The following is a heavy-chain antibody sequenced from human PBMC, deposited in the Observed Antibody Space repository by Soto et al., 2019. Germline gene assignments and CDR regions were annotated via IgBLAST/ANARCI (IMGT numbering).Heavy chain of an antibody. CDR3: VKFPVITASYYYQGMDV. CDR2: ISGSGIST. CDR1: GFPFSTYP. V-gene: IGHV3-23*01. D-gene: IGHD4-4*01. J-gene: IGHJ6*02. Sequence: GGSLRLSCAASGFPFSTYPMNCVRQAPGRGMEWGSGISGSGISTFYADSVKGRFTISRDNSKNTVFLQMSSLRTDDTAVYYCVKFPVITASYYYQGMDVWGQGTTVTVTS.